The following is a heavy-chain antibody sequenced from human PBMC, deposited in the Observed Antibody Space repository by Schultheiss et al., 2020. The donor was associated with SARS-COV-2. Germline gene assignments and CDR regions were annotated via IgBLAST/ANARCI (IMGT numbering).Heavy chain of an antibody. D-gene: IGHD6-19*01. CDR3: ARLEYSSGWYGPVGY. Sequence: GGSLRLSCTASGFIFNNYALSWVRQAPGKGLEWVSTIGRYDHSTRYADSVKGRFTISRDNAKNSLYLQMNSLRAEDTAVYYCARLEYSSGWYGPVGYWGQGTLVTVSS. CDR1: GFIFNNYA. J-gene: IGHJ4*02. CDR2: IGRYDHST. V-gene: IGHV3-23*01.